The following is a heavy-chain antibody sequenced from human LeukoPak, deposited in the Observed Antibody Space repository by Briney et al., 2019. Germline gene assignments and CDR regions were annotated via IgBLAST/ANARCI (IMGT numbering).Heavy chain of an antibody. J-gene: IGHJ4*02. Sequence: GSLRLSCEASGFTFSDCWMSWIRQTPGKGLEWVSSITSSTNYIYYADSVKGRFTISRDDAKNSLFLQMNSLRAEDTAVYYCASECIAAAWSVDYWGQGTLVTVSS. D-gene: IGHD6-13*01. CDR1: GFTFSDCW. CDR3: ASECIAAAWSVDY. V-gene: IGHV3-21*01. CDR2: ITSSTNYI.